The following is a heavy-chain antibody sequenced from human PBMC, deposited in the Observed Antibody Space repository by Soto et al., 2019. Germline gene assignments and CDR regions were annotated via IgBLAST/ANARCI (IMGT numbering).Heavy chain of an antibody. CDR2: INPSGGST. CDR1: GYTFTSYY. J-gene: IGHJ6*02. V-gene: IGHV1-46*01. Sequence: QVQLVQSGAEVKKPGASVKVSCKASGYTFTSYYMHWVRQAPGQGLEWMGIINPSGGSTSYAQKFQGRVTMTRDTSTSTVYMELSSLRSEDTAVYYCARDEFENFYDSSGYVYYYGMDVCGQGTTVTVSS. D-gene: IGHD3-22*01. CDR3: ARDEFENFYDSSGYVYYYGMDV.